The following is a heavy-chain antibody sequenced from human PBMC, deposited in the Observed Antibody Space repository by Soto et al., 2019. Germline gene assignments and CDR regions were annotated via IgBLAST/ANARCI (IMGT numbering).Heavy chain of an antibody. Sequence: QVQLVQSGAEVKKPGSSVKVSCKASGGTFSSYAISWVRQAPGQGLEWMGGIIPIFGTANYAQTFQGRVTITADESTSTAYMELSSLRSEDTAVYYCARGGDILTGYRYYYDYGMDVWGQGTTVTVSS. J-gene: IGHJ6*02. CDR2: IIPIFGTA. V-gene: IGHV1-69*01. D-gene: IGHD3-9*01. CDR3: ARGGDILTGYRYYYDYGMDV. CDR1: GGTFSSYA.